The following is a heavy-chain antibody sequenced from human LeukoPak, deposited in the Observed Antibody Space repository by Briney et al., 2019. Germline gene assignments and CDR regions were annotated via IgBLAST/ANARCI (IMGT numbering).Heavy chain of an antibody. CDR3: ARAQLELPWFDP. Sequence: ASVKVSCKASGYTFTSYDINWVRQATGQGLEWMGWMNPNSGNTGYAQKFQGRVTITRNTSISTAYMELSSLRSEDTAVYYCARAQLELPWFDPWGQGTLVTVSS. CDR1: GYTFTSYD. V-gene: IGHV1-8*03. D-gene: IGHD1-7*01. CDR2: MNPNSGNT. J-gene: IGHJ5*02.